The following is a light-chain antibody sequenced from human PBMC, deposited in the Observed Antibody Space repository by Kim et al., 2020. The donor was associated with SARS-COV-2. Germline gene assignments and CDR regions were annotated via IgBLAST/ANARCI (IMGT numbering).Light chain of an antibody. CDR2: DAS. CDR1: QSVSSY. J-gene: IGKJ5*01. Sequence: GERATLSCRASQSVSSYLAWYQQKPGQAPRLLIYDASNRATGIPARFSGSGSGTDFTLTISSLEPEDFAVYYCQQRSNWPPKPITFGQGTRLEIK. CDR3: QQRSNWPPKPIT. V-gene: IGKV3-11*01.